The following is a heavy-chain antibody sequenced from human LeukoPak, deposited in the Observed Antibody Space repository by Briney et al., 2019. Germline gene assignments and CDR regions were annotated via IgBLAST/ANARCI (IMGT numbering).Heavy chain of an antibody. CDR3: ARGGGVVPAAINWFDP. CDR1: GYSFTSYW. V-gene: IGHV5-51*01. CDR2: IYPGDSDT. D-gene: IGHD2-2*01. J-gene: IGHJ5*02. Sequence: GESLKISCKSSGYSFTSYWIGWVRQMPGKGLEWMGIIYPGDSDTRYSPSFQGQVTISADKSISTAYLQWSSLKASDTAMYYCARGGGVVPAAINWFDPWGQGTLVTVSS.